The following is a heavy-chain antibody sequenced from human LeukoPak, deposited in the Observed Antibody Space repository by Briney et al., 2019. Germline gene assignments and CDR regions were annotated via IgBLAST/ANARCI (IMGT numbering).Heavy chain of an antibody. CDR2: ISGYGST. Sequence: ASVKVSCKASGYTFTTYGISWVRQAPGQGLEWMGWISGYGSTNYAQNLQGRVTMTTDTSTSTAHMELRSLRSDDTAVYYCARGVYSNDYWGQGTLVTVSS. V-gene: IGHV1-18*01. D-gene: IGHD2-21*01. J-gene: IGHJ4*02. CDR3: ARGVYSNDY. CDR1: GYTFTTYG.